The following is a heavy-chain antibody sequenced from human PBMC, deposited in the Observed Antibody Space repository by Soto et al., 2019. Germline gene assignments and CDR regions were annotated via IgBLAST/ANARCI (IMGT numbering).Heavy chain of an antibody. V-gene: IGHV3-23*01. J-gene: IGHJ4*02. D-gene: IGHD5-12*01. Sequence: EVHLLESGGGLVQPGGSLRLSCVASGFTFTSYAMSWVRRAPGKGLEWVSLISANGGSTDYVDSVKGRFTVSRDNSKNTLYLQMNSLRADDTAIYYCAREVALIRGDYWGQGTLVTVSS. CDR2: ISANGGST. CDR3: AREVALIRGDY. CDR1: GFTFTSYA.